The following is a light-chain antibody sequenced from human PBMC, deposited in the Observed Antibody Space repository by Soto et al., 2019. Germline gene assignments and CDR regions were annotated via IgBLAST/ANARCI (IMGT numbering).Light chain of an antibody. Sequence: QSALTQPASVSGSPGQSITISCTGPRSDVGAFNYVSWYQQHPGKAPKLMIYEVSNRPSGVSNRFSGSKSGNTASLTISGLQAEDEADYYCSSYTTSIILFGGGTKVTVL. J-gene: IGLJ2*01. CDR2: EVS. V-gene: IGLV2-14*01. CDR1: RSDVGAFNY. CDR3: SSYTTSIIL.